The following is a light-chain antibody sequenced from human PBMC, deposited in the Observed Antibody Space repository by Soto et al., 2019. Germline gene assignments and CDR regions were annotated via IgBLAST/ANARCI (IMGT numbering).Light chain of an antibody. CDR3: MQGQQTPLT. CDR2: WGS. J-gene: IGKJ5*01. CDR1: QSLLHSSGNNY. Sequence: DIVMTQSPLSLPVTPGEPASISCRSSQSLLHSSGNNYLDWCVQKPGQSPQLLIYWGSNRASGVADRFSGSGSSTDFTLKISRVEAEDVGIYYGMQGQQTPLTFGQGTRLEIK. V-gene: IGKV2-28*01.